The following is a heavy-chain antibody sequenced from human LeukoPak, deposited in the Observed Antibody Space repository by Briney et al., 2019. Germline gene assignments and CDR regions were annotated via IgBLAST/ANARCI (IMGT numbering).Heavy chain of an antibody. CDR1: GFTFSSYA. CDR3: AKDYISGSYPCFDY. J-gene: IGHJ4*02. CDR2: ISGSGGST. D-gene: IGHD3-10*01. Sequence: GGSLRLSCAASGFTFSSYAMSWVRQAPGKGLEWVSAISGSGGSTYYADSVKGRFTISRDNSKNTLYLRMNSLRAEDTAVYYCAKDYISGSYPCFDYWGQGTLVTVSS. V-gene: IGHV3-23*01.